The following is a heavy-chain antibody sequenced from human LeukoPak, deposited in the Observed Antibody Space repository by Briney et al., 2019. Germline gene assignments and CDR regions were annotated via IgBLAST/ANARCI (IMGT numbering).Heavy chain of an antibody. CDR2: ISYDGSNK. Sequence: GGTLRLSCAISGITVSQSDMSWVRQAPGKGLEWVAVISYDGSNKYYADSVKGRFTISRDNSKNTLYLQMNSLRAEDTAVYYCAKVCYYDSSGYCLDYWGQGTLVTVSS. J-gene: IGHJ4*02. V-gene: IGHV3-30*18. CDR3: AKVCYYDSSGYCLDY. CDR1: GITVSQSD. D-gene: IGHD3-22*01.